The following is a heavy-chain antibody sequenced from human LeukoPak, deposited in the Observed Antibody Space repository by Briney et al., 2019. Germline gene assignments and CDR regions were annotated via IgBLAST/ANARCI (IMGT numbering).Heavy chain of an antibody. CDR2: INPNSGGT. V-gene: IGHV1-2*02. CDR3: ARPLWFGESTPHFDY. D-gene: IGHD3-10*01. CDR1: GYTFTDYY. Sequence: ASVKVSCKASGYTFTDYYIHWVRQAPGQGLEWMGWINPNSGGTNYAQKFQGRVTMTRDTSISTAYMELSRLRSDDTAVYYCARPLWFGESTPHFDYWGQGTLVTVSS. J-gene: IGHJ4*02.